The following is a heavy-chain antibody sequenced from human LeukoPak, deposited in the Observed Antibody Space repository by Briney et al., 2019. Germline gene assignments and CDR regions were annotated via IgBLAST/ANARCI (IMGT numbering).Heavy chain of an antibody. V-gene: IGHV1-69*13. CDR3: ARSPTTMVRGVIYYFDY. CDR2: IIPIFGTA. Sequence: ASVKVSCKASGYTFTSYAISWVRQAPGQGLEWMGGIIPIFGTANYAQKFQGRVTITADESTSTAYMELSSLRSEDTAVYYCARSPTTMVRGVIYYFDYWGQGTLVTVSS. J-gene: IGHJ4*02. D-gene: IGHD3-10*01. CDR1: GYTFTSYA.